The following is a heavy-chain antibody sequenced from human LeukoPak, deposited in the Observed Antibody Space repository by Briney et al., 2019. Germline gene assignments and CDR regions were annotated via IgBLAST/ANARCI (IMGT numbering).Heavy chain of an antibody. CDR1: GGSFSGYY. J-gene: IGHJ4*02. CDR2: ISHNGST. Sequence: PSETLSLTCAVYGGSFSGYYWSWIRQPPGKGLEWIGEISHNGSTNYNPSLKSRVTISVDTSKNQFSLRLSSVTAADTAVYYCAYGDRGLDYWGQGTLVTVSS. CDR3: AYGDRGLDY. V-gene: IGHV4-34*01. D-gene: IGHD4-17*01.